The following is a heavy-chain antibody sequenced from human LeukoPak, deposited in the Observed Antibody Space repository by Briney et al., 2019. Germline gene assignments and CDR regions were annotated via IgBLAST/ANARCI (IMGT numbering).Heavy chain of an antibody. CDR1: GFTFSSYA. Sequence: GGSLRLSCAASGFTFSSYAMHWVRQAPGKGLEWVAVISYDGSNKYYADSVKGRFTISRDNSKNTLYPQMNSLRAEDTAVYYCARERYSGYDYYADYWGQGTLVTVSS. J-gene: IGHJ4*02. D-gene: IGHD5-12*01. CDR3: ARERYSGYDYYADY. CDR2: ISYDGSNK. V-gene: IGHV3-30*04.